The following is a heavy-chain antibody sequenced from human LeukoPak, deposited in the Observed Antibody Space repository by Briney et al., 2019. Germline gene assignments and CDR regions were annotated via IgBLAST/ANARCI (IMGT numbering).Heavy chain of an antibody. V-gene: IGHV3-21*01. D-gene: IGHD4-17*01. J-gene: IGHJ4*02. CDR3: ARGLYGDYYFDY. CDR1: GFTFSSYS. Sequence: GGSLRLSCAASGFTFSSYSMNWVRQAPGKGLEWVSSISSSSSYIYYADSVKGRFTISRDNAKNSLYLQMNSLRAEDTAVYYCARGLYGDYYFDYWGQGTLVTVSS. CDR2: ISSSSSYI.